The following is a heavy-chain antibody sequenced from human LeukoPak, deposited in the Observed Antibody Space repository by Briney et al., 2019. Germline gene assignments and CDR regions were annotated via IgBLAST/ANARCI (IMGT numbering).Heavy chain of an antibody. J-gene: IGHJ6*04. D-gene: IGHD3-10*01. V-gene: IGHV3-30*04. CDR2: TSYDGSNK. CDR3: AKDDGLGNYYDSIEGKYYYDMDV. Sequence: PGTSLRLSCAASGFTFSNYAMHWVRQAPGKGLEWVAVTSYDGSNKYYSDSVKGRFTISRDNSKNTVFLQMNSLRVDDTALYYCAKDDGLGNYYDSIEGKYYYDMDVWGKGTTVTVSS. CDR1: GFTFSNYA.